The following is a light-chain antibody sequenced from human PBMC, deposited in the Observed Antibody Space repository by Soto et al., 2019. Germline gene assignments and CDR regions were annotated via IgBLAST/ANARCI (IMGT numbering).Light chain of an antibody. CDR3: QQYGSSPRT. J-gene: IGKJ1*01. V-gene: IGKV3-20*01. Sequence: EIVLTQSPATLSLSPGERATLSCRASQSVSSYLAWYQQKPGQAPRLLIYDASNRATGIPDRFSGSGSGTDFSLIIGRLEPEDFAVYYCQQYGSSPRTFGQGTKVDIK. CDR2: DAS. CDR1: QSVSSY.